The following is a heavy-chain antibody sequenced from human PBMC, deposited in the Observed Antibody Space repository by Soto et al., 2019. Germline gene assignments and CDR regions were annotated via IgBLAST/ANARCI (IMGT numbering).Heavy chain of an antibody. V-gene: IGHV1-69*13. CDR3: ARSPTRTNYADRFDP. CDR1: GGTFSSYA. D-gene: IGHD4-4*01. Sequence: SVKVSCKASGGTFSSYAISWVRQAPAQGLEWMGGIIPIFGTANYAQKFQGRVTITADESTSTAYMELSSLRVEDTAVYYCARSPTRTNYADRFDPSGQGTLVTVSS. CDR2: IIPIFGTA. J-gene: IGHJ5*02.